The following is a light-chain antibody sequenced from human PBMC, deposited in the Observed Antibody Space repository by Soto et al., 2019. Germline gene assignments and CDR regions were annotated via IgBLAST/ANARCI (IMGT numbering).Light chain of an antibody. J-gene: IGKJ1*01. CDR2: GAS. CDR1: QSVTRNY. CDR3: QHYGSSPWT. Sequence: EILVTQSPGNMSLSPGERATLSCRASQSVTRNYLAWYQQKPGQAHRLLIYGASSRSTGIPDRFSGSGSVKCFTLTSSRLDHEDVAVYYCQHYGSSPWTFGQGTKVEIK. V-gene: IGKV3-20*01.